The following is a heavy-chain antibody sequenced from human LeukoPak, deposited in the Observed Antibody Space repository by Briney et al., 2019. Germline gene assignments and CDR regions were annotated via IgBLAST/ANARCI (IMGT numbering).Heavy chain of an antibody. Sequence: SETLSLTCTVSGGSISGTDHFWGWIRQSPGKGLEWIGSIDYSGSTYYNPNLKSRVTISVDTSKNQFSLKLSSVTAADTAVYYCAREGMVADYWGQGTLVTVSS. CDR3: AREGMVADY. J-gene: IGHJ4*02. V-gene: IGHV4-39*02. D-gene: IGHD3-10*01. CDR2: IDYSGST. CDR1: GGSISGTDHF.